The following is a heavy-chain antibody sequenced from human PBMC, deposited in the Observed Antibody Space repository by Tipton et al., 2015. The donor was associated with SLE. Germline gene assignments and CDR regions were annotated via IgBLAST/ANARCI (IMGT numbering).Heavy chain of an antibody. V-gene: IGHV3-21*03. J-gene: IGHJ4*02. Sequence: SLRLSCAASGFTFSSYSMNWVRQAPGKGLEWVSSISSSSSYIYYADSVKGRFTISRDNAKNSLYLQMNSLRAEDTAVYYCAGDLLGIAVAGTVDYWGQGTLVTVSS. CDR3: AGDLLGIAVAGTVDY. CDR2: ISSSSSYI. D-gene: IGHD6-19*01. CDR1: GFTFSSYS.